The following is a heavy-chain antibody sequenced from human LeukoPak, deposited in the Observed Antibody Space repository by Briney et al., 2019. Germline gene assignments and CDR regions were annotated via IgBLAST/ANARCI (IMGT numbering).Heavy chain of an antibody. CDR1: GGSFSGYY. CDR3: AREGYGGNYLDY. V-gene: IGHV4-34*01. CDR2: INHSGST. J-gene: IGHJ4*02. Sequence: SETLSLTCAVYGGSFSGYYWSWIRQPPGKGLEWIGEINHSGSTNYNPSLKSRVTISVDTSKNQFSLKLSSVTAADTAVYYCAREGYGGNYLDYWGQGTLVTVSS. D-gene: IGHD4-23*01.